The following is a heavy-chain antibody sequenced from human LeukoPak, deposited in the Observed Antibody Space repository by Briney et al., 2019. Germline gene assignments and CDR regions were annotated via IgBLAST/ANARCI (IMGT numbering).Heavy chain of an antibody. Sequence: SETLSLTCAVYGGSFSGYYWSWIRQPPGQGLEWIGEITHSGSTNYNPSLKSRFTISVDTTKNQFSLRMRSVTAADTAMYFYARAREIVGIDYWSQGTLVTVSS. CDR3: ARAREIVGIDY. V-gene: IGHV4-34*01. D-gene: IGHD5-12*01. CDR1: GGSFSGYY. J-gene: IGHJ4*02. CDR2: ITHSGST.